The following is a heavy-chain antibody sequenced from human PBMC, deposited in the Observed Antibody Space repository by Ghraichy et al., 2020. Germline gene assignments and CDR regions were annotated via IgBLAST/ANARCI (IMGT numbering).Heavy chain of an antibody. V-gene: IGHV3-23*01. J-gene: IGHJ6*02. Sequence: GGSLRLSCAASGFTFSSYAMSWVRQAPGKGLEWVSAISGSGGSTYYAASVKGRFTISRDNSKNTLYLQMNSLRAEDTAVYYGAKVVKATVTISPFMDVWGQGTTVTVSS. CDR2: ISGSGGST. CDR3: AKVVKATVTISPFMDV. CDR1: GFTFSSYA. D-gene: IGHD4-17*01.